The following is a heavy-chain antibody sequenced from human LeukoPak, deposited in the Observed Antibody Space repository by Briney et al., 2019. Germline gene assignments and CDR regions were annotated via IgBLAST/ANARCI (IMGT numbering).Heavy chain of an antibody. CDR3: AKDLIRGAISYFDS. J-gene: IGHJ4*02. D-gene: IGHD3-10*01. V-gene: IGHV3-23*01. CDR2: ISGRGDTT. CDR1: GFSFSGYA. Sequence: GGSLRLSCAASGFSFSGYAMSWVRQAPGKGLEWVSGISGRGDTTYYADSVKGRFSISRDNSKNTLYVQMNSLRVEDTAIYCCAKDLIRGAISYFDSWGQGTLVTVSS.